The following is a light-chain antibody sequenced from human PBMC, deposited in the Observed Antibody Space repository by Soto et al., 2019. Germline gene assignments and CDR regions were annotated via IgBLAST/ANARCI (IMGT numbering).Light chain of an antibody. Sequence: EIVMTQSPATLSVSPGDRATLSCRASQSVSNNLAWYQQKPVQAPRLLIYGASTRATGIPARFSGSGYGTEFTLTISSLQSEDFAVYYCQQYNNWPYTFGQGTKLEIK. CDR3: QQYNNWPYT. CDR2: GAS. V-gene: IGKV3-15*01. CDR1: QSVSNN. J-gene: IGKJ2*01.